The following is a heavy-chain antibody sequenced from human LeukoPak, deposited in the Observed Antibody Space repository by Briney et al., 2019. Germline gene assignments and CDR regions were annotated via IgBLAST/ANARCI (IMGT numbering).Heavy chain of an antibody. CDR3: ARGMGISSGYYGFFGNFDY. Sequence: SVKVSCKASGGTFSSYAISWVRQAPGQGLEWMGRIIPILGIANYAQKFQGRVTITAYKSTSTAYMELSSLRSEDTAVYYCARGMGISSGYYGFFGNFDYWGQGTLVTVSS. CDR1: GGTFSSYA. V-gene: IGHV1-69*04. D-gene: IGHD3-22*01. J-gene: IGHJ4*02. CDR2: IIPILGIA.